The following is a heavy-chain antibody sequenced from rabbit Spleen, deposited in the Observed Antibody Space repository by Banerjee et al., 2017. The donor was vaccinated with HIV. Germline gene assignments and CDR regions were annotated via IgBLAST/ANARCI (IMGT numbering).Heavy chain of an antibody. V-gene: IGHV1S7*01. Sequence: QLTETGGGLVQPGGSLTLSCKASGVSFSGSSYLCWVRQIPGKGLEWIGYIDPVFGITYCANWVNGRFTISSHNAQNTLFLQLNSLTAADTAAYFCVREVAAKFNLWGPGTLVTVS. J-gene: IGHJ4*01. D-gene: IGHD4-1*01. CDR3: VREVAAKFNL. CDR1: GVSFSGSSY. CDR2: IDPVFGIT.